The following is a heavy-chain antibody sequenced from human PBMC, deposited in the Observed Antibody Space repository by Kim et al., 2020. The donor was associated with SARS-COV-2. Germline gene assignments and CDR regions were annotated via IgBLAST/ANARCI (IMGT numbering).Heavy chain of an antibody. CDR3: AKDHGPIGAIFGVVIRKNAFDI. V-gene: IGHV3-23*01. D-gene: IGHD3-3*01. CDR2: ISGSGGST. CDR1: GFTFSSYA. Sequence: GGSLRLSCAASGFTFSSYAMSWVRQAPGKGLEWVSAISGSGGSTYYADSVKGRFTISRDNSKNTLYLQMNSLRAEDTAVYYCAKDHGPIGAIFGVVIRKNAFDIWGQGTMVTVSS. J-gene: IGHJ3*02.